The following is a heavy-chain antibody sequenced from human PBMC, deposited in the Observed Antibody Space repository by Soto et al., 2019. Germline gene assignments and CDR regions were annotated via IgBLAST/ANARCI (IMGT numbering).Heavy chain of an antibody. J-gene: IGHJ4*02. CDR2: IYYRGNA. CDR1: DDSINSDKYY. Sequence: QLQLQESGPGLVKPSETLSLTCSVSDDSINSDKYYLGWIHQPPGKGLEWIGSIYYRGNAYYNPSLQTRVTISLDKSKSQFSLKLNSVTAADSAVYFCARLEGLATISYYFDFWGPGALVTVSS. CDR3: ARLEGLATISYYFDF. V-gene: IGHV4-39*01. D-gene: IGHD3-9*01.